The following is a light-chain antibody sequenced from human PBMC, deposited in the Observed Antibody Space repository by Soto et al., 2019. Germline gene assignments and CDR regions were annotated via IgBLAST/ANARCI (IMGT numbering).Light chain of an antibody. J-gene: IGKJ1*01. CDR3: QGSYRNIRT. V-gene: IGKV1-39*01. CDR2: AAS. Sequence: DVPMTQSPSSLSAAVGDRVTITCRASQSIDIYLNWYHQRPGKAPKLLIYAASNLQSGVPSRFSGGGSGTDFTLTISSLQHEDLGTYYCQGSYRNIRTFGQGTKVE. CDR1: QSIDIY.